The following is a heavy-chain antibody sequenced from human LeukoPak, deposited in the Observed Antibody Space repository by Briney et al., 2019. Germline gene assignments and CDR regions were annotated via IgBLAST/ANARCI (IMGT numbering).Heavy chain of an antibody. J-gene: IGHJ6*04. CDR2: IRSKANSYAT. CDR1: GFTLSGSA. Sequence: GGSPRLSCAASGFTLSGSAMHWVRQASGKGLEWVGRIRSKANSYATAYAASVKGRFTISRDDSKNTAYLQMNSLKTEDTAVYYCTSLYCSSTSCSPSYGMDVWGKGTTVTVSS. D-gene: IGHD2-2*01. V-gene: IGHV3-73*01. CDR3: TSLYCSSTSCSPSYGMDV.